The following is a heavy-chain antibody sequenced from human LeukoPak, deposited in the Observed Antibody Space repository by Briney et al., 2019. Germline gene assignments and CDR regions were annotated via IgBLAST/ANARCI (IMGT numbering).Heavy chain of an antibody. D-gene: IGHD3-16*01. J-gene: IGHJ4*02. CDR2: IKQDGSEN. CDR3: ARESSGLRNFDY. CDR1: GLTFSTYA. Sequence: PGGSLRLSCAASGLTFSTYAMSWVRQAREKGLEWVANIKQDGSENYYLDSVKGRFTISRDNAKNSLYLQMNSLRAEDTAVYYCARESSGLRNFDYWGQGTLVTVSS. V-gene: IGHV3-7*03.